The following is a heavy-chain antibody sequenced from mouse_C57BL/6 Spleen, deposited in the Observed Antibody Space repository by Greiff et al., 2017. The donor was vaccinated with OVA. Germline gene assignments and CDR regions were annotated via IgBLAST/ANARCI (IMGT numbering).Heavy chain of an antibody. CDR1: GFTFSDYY. CDR3: ARVEGTTVADYYAMDY. J-gene: IGHJ4*01. Sequence: EVMLVESEGGLVQPGSSMKLSCTASGFTFSDYYMAWVRQVPEKGLEWVANINYDGSSTYYLDSLKSRFIISRDNAKNILYLQMSSLKSEDTATYYCARVEGTTVADYYAMDYWGQGTSVTVSS. CDR2: INYDGSST. D-gene: IGHD1-1*01. V-gene: IGHV5-16*01.